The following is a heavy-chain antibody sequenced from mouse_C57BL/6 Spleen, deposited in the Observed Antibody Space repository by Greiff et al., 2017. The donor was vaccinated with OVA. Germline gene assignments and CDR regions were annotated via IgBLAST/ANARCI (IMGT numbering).Heavy chain of an antibody. V-gene: IGHV5-9*01. Sequence: EVQLVESGGGLVKPGGSLKLSCAASGFTFSSYTMSWVRQTPEKRLEWVATISGGGGNTYYPDSVKGRFTISRDNAKNTLYLQMSSLRSEDTALYYCARSSTMVTTGFAYWGQGTLVTVSA. J-gene: IGHJ3*01. CDR2: ISGGGGNT. D-gene: IGHD2-2*01. CDR1: GFTFSSYT. CDR3: ARSSTMVTTGFAY.